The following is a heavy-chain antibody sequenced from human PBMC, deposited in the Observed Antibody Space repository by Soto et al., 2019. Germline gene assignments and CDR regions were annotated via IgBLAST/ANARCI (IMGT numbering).Heavy chain of an antibody. CDR3: ARGLILWFGELSRRGGYYYYMDV. CDR1: GGSFSGYQ. CDR2: INDSGDI. D-gene: IGHD3-10*01. J-gene: IGHJ6*03. V-gene: IGHV4-34*01. Sequence: QVQLQQWGAGLLKPSETLSLTCAVYGGSFSGYQWSWIRQTPGKGLEWIGGINDSGDINYNPSLKSRVTILVDSPNKLVVLRLRSVTAAATAVYYCARGLILWFGELSRRGGYYYYMDVWGKGTTVTVSS.